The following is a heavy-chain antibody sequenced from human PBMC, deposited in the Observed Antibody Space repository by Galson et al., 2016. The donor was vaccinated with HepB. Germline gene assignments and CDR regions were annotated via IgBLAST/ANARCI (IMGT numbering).Heavy chain of an antibody. D-gene: IGHD6-19*01. Sequence: ATLSLTCTVSGDSVSSGHYYWSWIRQPPGKGLEWIGYIYYTGSTYYNPSLKRRITISVDTSKNQFSMNLSSVTAADMAVYFCARVGRSGCAWYIFTWGQGTLVTVSS. CDR3: ARVGRSGCAWYIFT. V-gene: IGHV4-61*01. J-gene: IGHJ4*02. CDR2: IYYTGST. CDR1: GDSVSSGHYY.